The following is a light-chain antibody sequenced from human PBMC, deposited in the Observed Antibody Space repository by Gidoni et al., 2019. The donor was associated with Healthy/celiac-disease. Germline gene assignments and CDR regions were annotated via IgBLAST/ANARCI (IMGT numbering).Light chain of an antibody. CDR3: QQYNSYLWT. CDR2: DAS. V-gene: IGKV1-5*01. CDR1: QSISSW. Sequence: DIQITQSPSTLSASVGDRVTIPCRASQSISSWLAWYQQKPGKAPKVLIYDASSLESGVPSRFSGSGSGTEFTLTISSLQPDDFATYYCQQYNSYLWTFGQGTKVEIK. J-gene: IGKJ1*01.